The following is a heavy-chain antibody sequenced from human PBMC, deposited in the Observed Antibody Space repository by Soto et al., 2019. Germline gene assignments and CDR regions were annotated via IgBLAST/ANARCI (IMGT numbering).Heavy chain of an antibody. CDR3: ARALEGDGYNVDY. Sequence: EVQLVESGGGLVKPGGSLRLSCAASGFTFSSYSMNWVRQAPGKGLEWVSSISSSSSYIYYADSVKGRFIISRDNAKNSLYLQMNSLRAEDTAVYYCARALEGDGYNVDYWGQGTLVTVSS. J-gene: IGHJ4*02. CDR2: ISSSSSYI. V-gene: IGHV3-21*01. CDR1: GFTFSSYS. D-gene: IGHD5-12*01.